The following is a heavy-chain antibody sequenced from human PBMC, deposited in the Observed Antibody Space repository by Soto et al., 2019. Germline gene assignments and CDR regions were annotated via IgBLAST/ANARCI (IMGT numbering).Heavy chain of an antibody. J-gene: IGHJ4*02. CDR2: IYHSGSS. Sequence: GTLSLTCAVSGDSITSDKWWSWIRQPPGKGLQWIGEIYHSGSSKYNPSLKSRVIISVDKSKNQFSLKVSSVTAADTAVYYCARGETQQQRVRWGQGTLVTVSS. V-gene: IGHV4-4*02. CDR3: ARGETQQQRVR. CDR1: GDSITSDKW. D-gene: IGHD6-13*01.